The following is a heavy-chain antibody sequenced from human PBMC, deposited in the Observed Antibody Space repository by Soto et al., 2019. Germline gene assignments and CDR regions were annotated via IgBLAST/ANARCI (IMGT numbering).Heavy chain of an antibody. D-gene: IGHD6-13*01. J-gene: IGHJ5*02. V-gene: IGHV1-18*01. CDR2: ISAYNGNT. Sequence: YTFTSYGISWVRQAPGQGLEWMGWISAYNGNTNYAQKLQGRVTMTTNTSTSTAYMELRSLRSDDTAVYYCARDAAAAGSGDWFDPWGQGTLVTVSS. CDR1: YTFTSYG. CDR3: ARDAAAAGSGDWFDP.